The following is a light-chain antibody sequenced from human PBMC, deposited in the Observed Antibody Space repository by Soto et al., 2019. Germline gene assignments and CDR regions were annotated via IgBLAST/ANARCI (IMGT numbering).Light chain of an antibody. V-gene: IGLV2-14*01. CDR3: SSYTSSSFVV. J-gene: IGLJ2*01. Sequence: QSALTQPASVSGSPGQSITISCTGTSSDVGGYNYVSWYQQHPGKAPKLMIYDVSNRPSGVSNRFSGSKSGNTASLTISGLQAEDEADYYCSSYTSSSFVVFGGGPQLTVL. CDR1: SSDVGGYNY. CDR2: DVS.